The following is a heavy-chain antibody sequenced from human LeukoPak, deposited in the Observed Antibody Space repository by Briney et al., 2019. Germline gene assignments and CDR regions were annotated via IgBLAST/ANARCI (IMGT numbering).Heavy chain of an antibody. V-gene: IGHV2-5*02. CDR1: GFSLRTRGMG. CDR3: AHTVSGSSAFDF. D-gene: IGHD2-8*01. CDR2: IYWDGDK. J-gene: IGHJ3*01. Sequence: SGPTLVNPTQTLTLTCTFSGFSLRTRGMGVVWIRQPPGKALEWLALIYWDGDKRYRPSLKSRLSITKDTSKNAVVLTMTNMDPIDTATYYCAHTVSGSSAFDFWGQGTVVTVPS.